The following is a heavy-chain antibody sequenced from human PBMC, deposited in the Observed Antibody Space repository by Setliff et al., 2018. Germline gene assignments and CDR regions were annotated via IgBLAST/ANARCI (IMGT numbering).Heavy chain of an antibody. V-gene: IGHV4-61*09. D-gene: IGHD5-18*01. Sequence: SETLSLTCTVSGRSGSRDSDFWNWIRRSAGNKLEWIGHIYSSGSTEYNPSLKSRVTMSIDASKNQLSLKLSSVTAADSAIYYCARQVDTPMAPIDYWGQGTLVTVSS. CDR2: IYSSGST. CDR1: GRSGSRDSDF. J-gene: IGHJ4*02. CDR3: ARQVDTPMAPIDY.